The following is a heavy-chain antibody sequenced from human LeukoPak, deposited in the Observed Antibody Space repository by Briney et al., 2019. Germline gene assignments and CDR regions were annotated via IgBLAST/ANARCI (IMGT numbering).Heavy chain of an antibody. V-gene: IGHV3-30-3*01. D-gene: IGHD4-11*01. CDR2: ISYDGSNK. CDR1: GFTFSSYA. CDR3: AIIPSKGFDY. Sequence: GGSLRLSCAASGFTFSSYAMHWVRQAPGKGLEWVAVISYDGSNKYYADPVKGRFTISRDNSKNTLCLQMNSLRAEDTAVYYCAIIPSKGFDYWGQGTLVTVSS. J-gene: IGHJ4*02.